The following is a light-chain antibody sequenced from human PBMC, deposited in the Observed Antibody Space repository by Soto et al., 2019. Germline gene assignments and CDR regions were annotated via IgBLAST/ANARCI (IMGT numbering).Light chain of an antibody. J-gene: IGKJ1*01. CDR1: QSINNK. CDR3: QQYNNWPPWT. Sequence: EIVLTQSRGTLSVSPVERVTLSCRASQSINNKVAWYQQKPGQAPRLLIYGASTRATGIPVRFSGSGSETEFTLTISSMQSEDFAVYYCQQYNNWPPWTFGQGTKVDIK. V-gene: IGKV3-15*01. CDR2: GAS.